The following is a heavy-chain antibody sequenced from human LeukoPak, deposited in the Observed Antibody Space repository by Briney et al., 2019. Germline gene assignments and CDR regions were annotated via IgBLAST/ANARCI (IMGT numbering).Heavy chain of an antibody. V-gene: IGHV1-18*01. CDR3: ARGLWSRSAPPRIHDY. CDR1: GYTFTSYG. J-gene: IGHJ4*02. D-gene: IGHD5-18*01. Sequence: ASVKVSCKASGYTFTSYGISWVRQAPGQWLEWMGWISAYNGNTNSPQKLQGRVTMTTDISTSTAYTQLRSLRHDDTAVYYCARGLWSRSAPPRIHDYWGQGTLVTVSS. CDR2: ISAYNGNT.